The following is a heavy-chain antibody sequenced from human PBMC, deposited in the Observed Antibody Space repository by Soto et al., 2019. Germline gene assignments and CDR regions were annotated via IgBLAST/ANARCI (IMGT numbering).Heavy chain of an antibody. Sequence: QVQLVQSGAEEKKPGASVKVSCKASGYTFTVYAMHWVRQAPGQRLEWMGWINAGNGNTKYSQKFQGRGTITRDTSASTAYMALSSVRSEDTAVYDCARAVAVAADFDYWGQGTLVTVYS. CDR1: GYTFTVYA. D-gene: IGHD6-19*01. J-gene: IGHJ4*02. CDR2: INAGNGNT. V-gene: IGHV1-3*05. CDR3: ARAVAVAADFDY.